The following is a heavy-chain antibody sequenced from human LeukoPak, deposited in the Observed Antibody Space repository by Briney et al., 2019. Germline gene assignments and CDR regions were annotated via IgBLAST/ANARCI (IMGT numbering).Heavy chain of an antibody. D-gene: IGHD6-19*01. CDR2: IIPIFGTA. CDR3: ASFLAVRQQWLLPGGEDY. CDR1: GGTFSSYA. J-gene: IGHJ4*02. Sequence: ASVTVSCKASGGTFSSYAISWVRQAPGQGLEWMGGIIPIFGTANYAQKFQGRVTITADKSTSTAYMELSSLRSEDTAMYYCASFLAVRQQWLLPGGEDYWGQGTLVTVSS. V-gene: IGHV1-69*06.